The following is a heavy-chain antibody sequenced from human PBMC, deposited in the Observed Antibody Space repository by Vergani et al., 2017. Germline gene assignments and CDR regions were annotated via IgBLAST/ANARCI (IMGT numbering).Heavy chain of an antibody. V-gene: IGHV1-46*01. D-gene: IGHD2-2*01. J-gene: IGHJ6*03. CDR2: INPSGGST. CDR1: GYTFTSYY. CDR3: AREVGEYCSSTSCYPTPADYYYYMDV. Sequence: QVQLVQSGAEVKKPGASVKVSCKASGYTFTSYYMHWVRQAPGQGLEWMGIINPSGGSTSYAQKFQGRVTMTRDTSTSTVYMELSSLRSEDTAVYYCAREVGEYCSSTSCYPTPADYYYYMDVWGKGTTVTVSS.